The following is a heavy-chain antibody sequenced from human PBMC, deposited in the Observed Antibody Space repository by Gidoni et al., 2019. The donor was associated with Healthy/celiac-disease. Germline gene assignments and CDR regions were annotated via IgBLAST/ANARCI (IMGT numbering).Heavy chain of an antibody. Sequence: QVQLQASGPGLVTPSETLSLTCTVSGGSISSYYWSWIRQPPGKGLEWIGYIYYSGSTNYNPSLKSRVTISVDTSKNQFSLKLSSVTAADTAVYYCARSSPGVVPFDYWGQGTLVTVSS. CDR1: GGSISSYY. CDR2: IYYSGST. CDR3: ARSSPGVVPFDY. J-gene: IGHJ4*02. D-gene: IGHD2-15*01. V-gene: IGHV4-59*08.